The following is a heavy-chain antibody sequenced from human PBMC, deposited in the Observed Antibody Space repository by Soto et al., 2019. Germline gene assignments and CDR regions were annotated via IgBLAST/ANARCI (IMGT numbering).Heavy chain of an antibody. D-gene: IGHD3-3*01. Sequence: GGSLRLSCAASGFTFSSYWMSWVRQAPGKGLEWVANIKQDGSEKYYVDSVKGRFTISRDNAKNSLYLQMNSLRAEDTAVYYCARDLSGSKGVLRFLEWANHLMDVWGKGTTVTVSS. J-gene: IGHJ6*04. CDR1: GFTFSSYW. V-gene: IGHV3-7*01. CDR2: IKQDGSEK. CDR3: ARDLSGSKGVLRFLEWANHLMDV.